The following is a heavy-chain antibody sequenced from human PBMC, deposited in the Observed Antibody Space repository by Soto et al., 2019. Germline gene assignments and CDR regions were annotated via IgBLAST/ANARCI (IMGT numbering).Heavy chain of an antibody. J-gene: IGHJ4*02. CDR3: AKGRGYCSSTSCYVGSDY. CDR2: ISGSGGST. Sequence: EVQLLESGGGLVQPGGSLRLSCAASGFTFSSYAMRWVRQAPGKGLEWVSAISGSGGSTYYADSVKGRFTISRDNSKNTLYLQMNSLRAEDTAVYYCAKGRGYCSSTSCYVGSDYWGQGTLVTVSS. V-gene: IGHV3-23*01. D-gene: IGHD2-2*01. CDR1: GFTFSSYA.